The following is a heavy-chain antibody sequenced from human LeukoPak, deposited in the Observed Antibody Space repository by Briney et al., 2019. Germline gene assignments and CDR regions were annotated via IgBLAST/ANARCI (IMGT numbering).Heavy chain of an antibody. D-gene: IGHD2-15*01. Sequence: TGGSLRLSCAASGFTVSSNYVSWVRQAPGKGLEWVTAIYSGGSIYYADSVKGRFTISRDNSKNTLYLQMNSLRAEATAVYYCARGGDDIVVATYYYCYGMDVWGQGTTVTVSS. CDR3: ARGGDDIVVATYYYCYGMDV. J-gene: IGHJ6*02. CDR2: IYSGGSI. V-gene: IGHV3-53*01. CDR1: GFTVSSNY.